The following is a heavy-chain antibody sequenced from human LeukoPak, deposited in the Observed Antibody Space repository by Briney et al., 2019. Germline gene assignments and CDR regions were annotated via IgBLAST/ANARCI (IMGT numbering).Heavy chain of an antibody. D-gene: IGHD6-6*01. Sequence: ASVKVSCKASGYTFTGYYMHWVRQAPRQGLEWMGWINPNSGGTNYAQKFQGRVTVTRDTSISTAYMELSTLRSDDTAVYYCARGGEYSRSSSTYWGQGTLVTVSS. V-gene: IGHV1-2*02. CDR2: INPNSGGT. CDR1: GYTFTGYY. J-gene: IGHJ4*02. CDR3: ARGGEYSRSSSTY.